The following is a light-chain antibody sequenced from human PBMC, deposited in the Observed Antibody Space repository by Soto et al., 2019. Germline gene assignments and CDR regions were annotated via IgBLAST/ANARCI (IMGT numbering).Light chain of an antibody. J-gene: IGKJ4*01. V-gene: IGKV3-15*01. CDR2: GAS. CDR1: QSVNNN. CDR3: QQYNNWPLT. Sequence: EIVMTQSPATLSVSPGERDTLSCRASQSVNNNLAWYQQKPGQAPRLLIYGASARATGIPARFSGSGSGTEFTLTISSLQSEDFAVYYCQQYNNWPLTFGGGTKVEI.